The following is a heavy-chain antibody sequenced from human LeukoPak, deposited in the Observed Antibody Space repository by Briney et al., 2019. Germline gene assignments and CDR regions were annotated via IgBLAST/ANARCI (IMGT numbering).Heavy chain of an antibody. CDR3: ASSGSYVAHYYGMDV. V-gene: IGHV3-53*01. D-gene: IGHD3-10*01. CDR2: LHSGGHT. CDR1: GFTISSNY. Sequence: GGSLRLSCAASGFTISSNYLSWVRQAPGKGLVWISALHSGGHTFYADSVRGRFTISRDISKNTLYLQMNDLGAEDTALYYCASSGSYVAHYYGMDVWGQGTTVTVSS. J-gene: IGHJ6*02.